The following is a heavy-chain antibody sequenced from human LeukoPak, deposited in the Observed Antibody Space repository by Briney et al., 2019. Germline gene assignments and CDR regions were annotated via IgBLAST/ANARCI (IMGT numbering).Heavy chain of an antibody. D-gene: IGHD3-9*01. V-gene: IGHV3-23*01. Sequence: GGSLRLSCAASGFTFSSYAMSWVRQAPGKGLEWVSAISGSCGSTYYADSVKGRFTISRDNSKNTLYLQMNSLRAEDTAVYYCATDDILTGYYSGYWGQGTLVTVSS. CDR2: ISGSCGST. J-gene: IGHJ4*02. CDR1: GFTFSSYA. CDR3: ATDDILTGYYSGY.